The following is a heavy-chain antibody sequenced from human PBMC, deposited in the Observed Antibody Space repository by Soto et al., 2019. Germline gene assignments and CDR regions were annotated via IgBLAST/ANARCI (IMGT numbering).Heavy chain of an antibody. D-gene: IGHD6-6*01. J-gene: IGHJ4*02. CDR1: GFTFSSYG. Sequence: GGSLRLSCAASGFTFSSYGMHWVRQAPGKGLEWVAVISYDGSNKYYADSVKGRFTISRDNSKNTLYLQMNSLRAEDTAVYYCAKDMSDGRAARPFGYWGQGTLVTVSS. V-gene: IGHV3-30*18. CDR3: AKDMSDGRAARPFGY. CDR2: ISYDGSNK.